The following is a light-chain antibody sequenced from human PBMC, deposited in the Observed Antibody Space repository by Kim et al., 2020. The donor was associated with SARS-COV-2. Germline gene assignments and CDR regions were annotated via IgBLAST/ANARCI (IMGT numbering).Light chain of an antibody. CDR2: DAS. Sequence: SPGERATLSFGGVRQFSSILAWYQQKPLQDPSLLIYDASARATSIPARFSSSRSVTKVTLTIISRQSADFAVYYYHQYNNWPPLTFGGGTKVDIK. V-gene: IGKV3D-15*01. J-gene: IGKJ4*01. CDR1: RQFSSI. CDR3: HQYNNWPPLT.